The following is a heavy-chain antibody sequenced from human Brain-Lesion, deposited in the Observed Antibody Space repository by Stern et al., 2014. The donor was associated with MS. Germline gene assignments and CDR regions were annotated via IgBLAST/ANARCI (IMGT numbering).Heavy chain of an antibody. CDR2: FDTEDGET. CDR3: ATLSPGAGGNYYRHFDY. V-gene: IGHV1-24*01. D-gene: IGHD1-26*01. Sequence: MQLVESGAEVKKPGASVKVSCKVSGYTLTELSMHWVRQAPREGLEWMGGFDTEDGETIYAQKFQGRVTMTEDTSTDTAYMELSSLRSEDTAVYYCATLSPGAGGNYYRHFDYWGQGTLVTVSS. J-gene: IGHJ4*02. CDR1: GYTLTELS.